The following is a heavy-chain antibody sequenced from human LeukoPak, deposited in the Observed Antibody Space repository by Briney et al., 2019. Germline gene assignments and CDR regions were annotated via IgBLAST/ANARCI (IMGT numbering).Heavy chain of an antibody. CDR1: GFTYDDYA. CDR2: IPSNSAAR. V-gene: IGHV3-9*01. J-gene: IGHJ5*01. CDR3: AKGGTDPAAPVDS. Sequence: GGSLRLSCVASGFTYDDYAMHWGRQPPGKGLELVXPIPSNSAARDYADSVKGRFTISRDNAKNSLFLLMNNLGSEDTAFYFCAKGGTDPAAPVDSWGQGTLVTVSS. D-gene: IGHD2-2*01.